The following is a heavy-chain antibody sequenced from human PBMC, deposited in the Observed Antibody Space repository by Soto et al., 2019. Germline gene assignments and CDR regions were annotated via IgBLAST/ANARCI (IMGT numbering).Heavy chain of an antibody. J-gene: IGHJ1*01. D-gene: IGHD4-17*01. CDR1: GGTFSSYT. CDR2: IIPILGIA. Sequence: QVQLVQSGAEVKKPGSSVKVSCKASGGTFSSYTISWVRQAPGQGLEWMGRIIPILGIANYAQKFQGRVTITADKSTSTAYMELSSLRSEDTAVYYCARKGDYEEYFQHWGQGTLVTVSS. CDR3: ARKGDYEEYFQH. V-gene: IGHV1-69*02.